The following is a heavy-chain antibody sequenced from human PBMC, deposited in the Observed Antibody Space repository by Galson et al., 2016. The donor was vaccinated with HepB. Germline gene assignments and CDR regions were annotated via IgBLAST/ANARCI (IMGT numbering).Heavy chain of an antibody. CDR2: IYWDDDK. Sequence: PALVKPTQTLTLTRTFSGFSLSTSGVGVGWIRQPPGKALEWLALIYWDDDKRYSPSLKSRLTITKDTSKNQVVLIMTNMDPVDTATYYCAHHDYYNSSGYYPHYGVDVWGHGTTVTVSS. J-gene: IGHJ6*02. CDR1: GFSLSTSGVG. CDR3: AHHDYYNSSGYYPHYGVDV. D-gene: IGHD3-22*01. V-gene: IGHV2-5*02.